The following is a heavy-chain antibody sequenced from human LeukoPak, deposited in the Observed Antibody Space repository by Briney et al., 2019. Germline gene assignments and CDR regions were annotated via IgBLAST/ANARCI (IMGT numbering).Heavy chain of an antibody. D-gene: IGHD2-15*01. CDR3: AKEGKIRRYCSGGSCYTDY. J-gene: IGHJ4*02. CDR1: GFTFSTYA. CDR2: ISYDGSNK. Sequence: GGSLRLSCAASGFTFSTYAMHWVRQAPGKGLEWAAVISYDGSNKYYADSVKGRFTISRDNSKNTLYLQMNSLRAEDTAVYYCAKEGKIRRYCSGGSCYTDYWGQGTLVTVSS. V-gene: IGHV3-30*04.